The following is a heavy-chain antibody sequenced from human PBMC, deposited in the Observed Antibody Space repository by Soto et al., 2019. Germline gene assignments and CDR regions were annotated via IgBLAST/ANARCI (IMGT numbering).Heavy chain of an antibody. D-gene: IGHD4-4*01. CDR3: ARYPQEVLSQYFDY. CDR1: GFNFDKYA. J-gene: IGHJ4*02. V-gene: IGHV3-23*01. Sequence: PGGSLRLSCSTSGFNFDKYAMSWVRQAPGKGLEWVSSISGHGGSTWYADSVKGRFTIARGNSKNTLYLEMNSLRAQDTALYYCARYPQEVLSQYFDYWGKGTLVTVSS. CDR2: ISGHGGST.